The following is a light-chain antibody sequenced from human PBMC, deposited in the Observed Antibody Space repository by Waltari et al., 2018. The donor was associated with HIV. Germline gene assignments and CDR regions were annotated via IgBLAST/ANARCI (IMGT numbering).Light chain of an antibody. J-gene: IGLJ2*01. CDR3: QSYDSSLSDVV. V-gene: IGLV1-40*01. Sequence: QSVLTHPPSVSGAPGQTVTIPCTGNSSNLRPGYDLHWYQQLPGAAPKLPIYGSSNRPSGVPDRFSGSKSGTSASLAITGLQAEDEADYYCQSYDSSLSDVVFGGGTKLTVL. CDR1: SSNLRPGYD. CDR2: GSS.